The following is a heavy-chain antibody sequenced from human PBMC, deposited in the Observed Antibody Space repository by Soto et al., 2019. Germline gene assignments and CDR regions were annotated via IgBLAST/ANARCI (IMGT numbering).Heavy chain of an antibody. Sequence: PSETLSLTCTVPGAPSGVVGYSWSFIRQPPGKGLEWLGYVYHSGSTFYNPSLKSRLTISVDTSKSQFSLNLHSVTAADTAVYYCSSWGGGWLDPWGPGTLVTVSS. CDR3: SSWGGGWLDP. CDR2: VYHSGST. J-gene: IGHJ5*02. CDR1: GAPSGVVGYS. D-gene: IGHD2-21*01. V-gene: IGHV4-30-2*01.